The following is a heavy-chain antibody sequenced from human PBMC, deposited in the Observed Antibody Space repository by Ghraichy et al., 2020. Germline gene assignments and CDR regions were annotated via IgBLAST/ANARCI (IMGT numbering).Heavy chain of an antibody. CDR2: INDSGSA. CDR3: ARRSWSYFDY. J-gene: IGHJ4*02. CDR1: GGSIRSGGSISRSSYF. D-gene: IGHD3-10*01. V-gene: IGHV4-39*01. Sequence: SETLSLTCTVSGGSIRSGGSISRSSYFWVWIRQPPGKGLEFIGSINDSGSAYYNPSLRSRVTISVDTSKNQFSLILSSVTAADTALYYCARRSWSYFDYWGQGTLVTVSS.